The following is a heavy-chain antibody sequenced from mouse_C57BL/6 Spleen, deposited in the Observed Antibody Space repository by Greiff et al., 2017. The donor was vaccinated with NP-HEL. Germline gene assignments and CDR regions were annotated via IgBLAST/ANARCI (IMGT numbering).Heavy chain of an antibody. V-gene: IGHV1-69*01. Sequence: QVQLQQSGAELVMPGASVKLSCKASGYTFTSYWMHWVKQRPGQCLEWIGEIDPSDSYTNYNQKFKGKSTLTVDKSSSTAYMQLSSLTSEDSAVYYCARPDFDYWGQGTTLTVSS. CDR1: GYTFTSYW. CDR3: ARPDFDY. CDR2: IDPSDSYT. J-gene: IGHJ2*01.